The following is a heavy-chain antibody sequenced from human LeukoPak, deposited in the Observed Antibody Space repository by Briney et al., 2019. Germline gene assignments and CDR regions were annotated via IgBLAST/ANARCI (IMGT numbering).Heavy chain of an antibody. J-gene: IGHJ6*03. CDR2: IYGSGIT. D-gene: IGHD3-22*01. CDR3: ARLKFYDSTGYSPGYYMDV. Sequence: SETLSLTCTVSGVSIISNYWSWIRQSAGTGLEWVGRIYGSGITDYHPSLKSRVTMSLDTSRKQFSLRLTSVTAADTAVYYCARLKFYDSTGYSPGYYMDVWGKGTTVSVFS. V-gene: IGHV4-4*07. CDR1: GVSIISNY.